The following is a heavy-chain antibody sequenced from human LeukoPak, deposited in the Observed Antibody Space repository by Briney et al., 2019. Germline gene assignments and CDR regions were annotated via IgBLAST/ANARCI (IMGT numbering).Heavy chain of an antibody. CDR2: LIPIYGSA. Sequence: SVKVSCKAAGGSFTFTSHAISWVRQAPGQGLEWMGGLIPIYGSANYAQKFQGRVTITSDESTRTVFMELSSLRPEDSAVYYCAGFFYDNSGDAFDIWGQGTMVTVSS. J-gene: IGHJ3*02. CDR3: AGFFYDNSGDAFDI. D-gene: IGHD3-22*01. V-gene: IGHV1-69*01. CDR1: GGSFTFTSHA.